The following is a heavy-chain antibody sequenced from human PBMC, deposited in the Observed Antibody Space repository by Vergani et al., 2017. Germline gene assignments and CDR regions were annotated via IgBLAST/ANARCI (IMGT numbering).Heavy chain of an antibody. Sequence: QVQLVQSGTEMKKPGSSVKVSCKASGGTFSSSGLSWVRQAPGQGLEWMGRIIPMYGTTNYAQKFQGRVTMTADESTSTAFMELRGLRPEDTAVYYCARISKHRTYDYGKSDFSIWGQGALVTVSS. CDR3: ARISKHRTYDYGKSDFSI. CDR2: IIPMYGTT. D-gene: IGHD3-16*01. V-gene: IGHV1-69*13. CDR1: GGTFSSSG. J-gene: IGHJ4*02.